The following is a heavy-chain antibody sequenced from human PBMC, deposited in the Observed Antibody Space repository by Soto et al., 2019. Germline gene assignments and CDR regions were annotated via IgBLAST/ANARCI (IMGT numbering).Heavy chain of an antibody. V-gene: IGHV4-61*05. Sequence: SETLSLTCTVSGGSITYINNHYSSWFRLPPGKGLEWIGYISDIAYTSYNPSLKGRVSISVDTSKNQFSLTLTSVTAADTAVYYCARVPDYWGQGTLVTVS. CDR1: GGSITYINNHY. J-gene: IGHJ4*02. CDR2: ISDIAYT. CDR3: ARVPDY.